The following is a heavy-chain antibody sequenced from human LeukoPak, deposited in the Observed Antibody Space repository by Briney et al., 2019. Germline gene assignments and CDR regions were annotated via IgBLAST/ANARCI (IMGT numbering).Heavy chain of an antibody. CDR3: AKHSGSNHFDY. Sequence: GGSLRLSCAASGFTFSSYAMSWVRQAPGKGLEWVSAISGSGGSTYYADSVKGRFTISRDNSKSTLYLQMNSLRAEDTAIYYCAKHSGSNHFDYWGQGTLVTVSS. J-gene: IGHJ4*02. CDR1: GFTFSSYA. V-gene: IGHV3-23*01. D-gene: IGHD6-6*01. CDR2: ISGSGGST.